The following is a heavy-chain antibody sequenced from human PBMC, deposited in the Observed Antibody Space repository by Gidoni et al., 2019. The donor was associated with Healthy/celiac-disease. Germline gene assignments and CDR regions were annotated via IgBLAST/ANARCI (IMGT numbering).Heavy chain of an antibody. D-gene: IGHD1-26*01. CDR2: INPNSGGT. J-gene: IGHJ3*02. CDR3: ARAQWELEDAFDI. Sequence: QVPLAQSGAEVKKPGASVKVSCKASGYNFTGYYMHWVRQAPGQGLEWMGWINPNSGGTNYAQKFQGWVTMTRDTSISTAYMELSRLRSDDTAVYYCARAQWELEDAFDIWGQGTMVTVSS. CDR1: GYNFTGYY. V-gene: IGHV1-2*04.